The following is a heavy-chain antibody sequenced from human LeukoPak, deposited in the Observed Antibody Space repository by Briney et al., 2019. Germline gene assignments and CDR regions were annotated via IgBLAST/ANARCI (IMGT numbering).Heavy chain of an antibody. V-gene: IGHV4-59*02. D-gene: IGHD2-2*02. CDR3: ARDLFPINWFES. J-gene: IGHJ5*01. CDR1: GGSVTKYY. CDR2: IFHTGIT. Sequence: SETLSLTCTVSGGSVTKYYWHWIRQAPGKGMEWIGFIFHTGITNYNPSLKSRVTISVDTSKNQFSLKLTSVTAADTAVYFCARDLFPINWFESWGQGTLVTVSS.